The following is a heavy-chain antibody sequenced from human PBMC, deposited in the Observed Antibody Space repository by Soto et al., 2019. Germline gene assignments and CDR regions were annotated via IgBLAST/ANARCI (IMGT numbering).Heavy chain of an antibody. CDR3: AANYDSSGNLDY. V-gene: IGHV1-58*01. D-gene: IGHD3-22*01. Sequence: QMQLVQSGPEVKKPGTSVKVSCKASGFTFTSSAVQWVRQARGQRLEWIGWIVVGSGNTNYAQKFQERVTITRDMSISTAYMELSSLRSEDTAVYYCAANYDSSGNLDYWGQGTLVTVSS. CDR1: GFTFTSSA. CDR2: IVVGSGNT. J-gene: IGHJ4*02.